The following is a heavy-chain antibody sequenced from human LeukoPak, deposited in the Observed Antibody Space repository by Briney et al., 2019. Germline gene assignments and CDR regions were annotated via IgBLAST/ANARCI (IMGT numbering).Heavy chain of an antibody. CDR1: GFSFSSYA. J-gene: IGHJ3*02. V-gene: IGHV3-23*03. D-gene: IGHD2-2*01. CDR2: IFGAGKNTT. Sequence: GGSLRLSCAASGFSFSSYAMNWVRQAPGKGLEWISIIFGAGKNTTYYADSVKGRFTVSRDNSKNTLYLQMNSLRAEDTAVYYCAKVGEYQLLLYAFDMWGQGTMVTVSS. CDR3: AKVGEYQLLLYAFDM.